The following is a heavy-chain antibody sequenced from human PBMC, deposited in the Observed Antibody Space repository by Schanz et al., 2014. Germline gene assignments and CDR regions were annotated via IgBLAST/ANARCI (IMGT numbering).Heavy chain of an antibody. V-gene: IGHV3-21*01. CDR1: GFSFSSYS. J-gene: IGHJ3*02. D-gene: IGHD3-22*01. CDR3: ARVHGAYDSHLIEVVIGAFDI. CDR2: VSSSSKYK. Sequence: EVQLVESGGGLVKPGGSLRLSCAASGFSFSSYSFNWVRQAPGKGLEWVSSVSSSSKYKYHADSVKGRFTISRDNARNSLNLQMNSLRAEDTAVYYCARVHGAYDSHLIEVVIGAFDIWGQGTMVTVSS.